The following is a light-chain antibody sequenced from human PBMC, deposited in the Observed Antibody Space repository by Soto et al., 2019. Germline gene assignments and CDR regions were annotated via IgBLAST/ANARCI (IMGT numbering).Light chain of an antibody. CDR3: QESNSVPFS. J-gene: IGKJ4*01. Sequence: QMTQSPPSLSASVGDRVTITCRASRGIANYVNWYQHKLGKAPKLLIYSATNLQSGVPSRFSGSGSGTRFTFTISGLQPDDSATYYCQESNSVPFSFGGGTKLEIK. CDR2: SAT. V-gene: IGKV1-39*01. CDR1: RGIANY.